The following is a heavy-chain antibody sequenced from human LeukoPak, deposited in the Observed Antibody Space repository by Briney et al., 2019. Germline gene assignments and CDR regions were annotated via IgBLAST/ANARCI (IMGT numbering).Heavy chain of an antibody. J-gene: IGHJ4*02. CDR1: GYSFPTYW. Sequence: GKSLKISCEGFGYSFPTYWIGRARQLPGKGLERMGITNPADSETRYTPSFQGLVTISADKSVSTAYLQWSGLKASDTATYYCARRDDYGYKGFDQWGQGTLVTVSS. CDR2: TNPADSET. CDR3: ARRDDYGYKGFDQ. D-gene: IGHD4/OR15-4a*01. V-gene: IGHV5-51*01.